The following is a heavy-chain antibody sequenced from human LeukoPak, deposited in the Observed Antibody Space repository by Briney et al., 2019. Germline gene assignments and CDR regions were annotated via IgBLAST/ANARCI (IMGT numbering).Heavy chain of an antibody. V-gene: IGHV3-15*01. D-gene: IGHD2-15*01. CDR2: IKSKTDGGTT. J-gene: IGHJ5*02. CDR1: GFTFSNAW. Sequence: RGSLRLSCAASGFTFSNAWMSWVRQAPGKGLEWVGRIKSKTDGGTTDYAAPVKGRFTISRDDSKNTLYLQMNSLKTEDTAVYYCTTDQGRGYCSGGSCYSLWWFDPWGQGTLVTVSS. CDR3: TTDQGRGYCSGGSCYSLWWFDP.